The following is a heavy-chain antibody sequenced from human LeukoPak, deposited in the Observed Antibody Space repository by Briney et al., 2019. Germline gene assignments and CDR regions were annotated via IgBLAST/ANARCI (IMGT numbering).Heavy chain of an antibody. D-gene: IGHD3-10*01. CDR2: SSGSGGST. CDR3: AKTFGATRGYLFDP. Sequence: GGSLRLSCAASGFTFSSYAMSWVRQAPGKGLEWVSASSGSGGSTYYADSVKGRFTISRDNSKNTLYLQMNSLRAEDPAVYYCAKTFGATRGYLFDPWGQGTLVTVSS. V-gene: IGHV3-23*01. J-gene: IGHJ5*02. CDR1: GFTFSSYA.